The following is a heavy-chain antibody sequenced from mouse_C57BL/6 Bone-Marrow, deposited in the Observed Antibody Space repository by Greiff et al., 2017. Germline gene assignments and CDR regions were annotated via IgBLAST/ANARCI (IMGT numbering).Heavy chain of an antibody. CDR2: ISSGGDCN. Sequence: DVKLVESGEGLVKPGGSLKLSCAASGFTFSSYAMSWVRQTPEKRLEWVAYISSGGDCNYYADTVKGRFTLSSDNARNTLYLQMSSLKSEDTAMYYCTRGGLRPLFAYWGQGTLVTVSA. CDR1: GFTFSSYA. D-gene: IGHD2-4*01. J-gene: IGHJ3*01. V-gene: IGHV5-9-1*02. CDR3: TRGGLRPLFAY.